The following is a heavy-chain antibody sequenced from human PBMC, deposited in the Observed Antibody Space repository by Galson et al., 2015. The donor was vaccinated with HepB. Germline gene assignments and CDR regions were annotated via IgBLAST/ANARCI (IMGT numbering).Heavy chain of an antibody. CDR2: ISGSGGTT. Sequence: SLRPSCAASGFPFSTYTRGWVRQAPGEGLEWVSAISGSGGTTYYTDSVRGRVTTPRDHNKRTLYLQMNRLRGEDTALYYCAKDRNSTSPGTYGMDVWGQGTTVTVFS. CDR1: GFPFSTYT. V-gene: IGHV3-23*01. CDR3: AKDRNSTSPGTYGMDV. J-gene: IGHJ6*01. D-gene: IGHD6-6*01.